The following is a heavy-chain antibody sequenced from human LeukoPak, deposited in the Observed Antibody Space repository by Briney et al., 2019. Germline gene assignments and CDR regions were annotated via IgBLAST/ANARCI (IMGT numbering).Heavy chain of an antibody. CDR1: GFTFGSYG. CDR2: IWYDGSNK. D-gene: IGHD4-17*01. J-gene: IGHJ4*02. V-gene: IGHV3-33*01. Sequence: GGSLRLSCAASGFTFGSYGMHWVRQAPGKGLEWVAVIWYDGSNKYYADSVKGRFTISRDNSKNTLYLQMNSLRAEDTAVYYCARDVEGDYALTAQFDYWGQGTLVTVSS. CDR3: ARDVEGDYALTAQFDY.